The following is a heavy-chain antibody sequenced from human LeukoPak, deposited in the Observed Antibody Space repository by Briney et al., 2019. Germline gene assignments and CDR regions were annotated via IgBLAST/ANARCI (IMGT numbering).Heavy chain of an antibody. Sequence: TGGSLRLSCAASGFTFRTNGMHWIRQAPGKGLEWVAFILNDGSIKYYADSVKGRFTTSRDNSKNTLYLQMSSLRLEDTAVYYCAKTASSSWGYFDYWGQGILVTVSS. V-gene: IGHV3-30*02. CDR3: AKTASSSWGYFDY. D-gene: IGHD6-13*01. CDR1: GFTFRTNG. J-gene: IGHJ4*02. CDR2: ILNDGSIK.